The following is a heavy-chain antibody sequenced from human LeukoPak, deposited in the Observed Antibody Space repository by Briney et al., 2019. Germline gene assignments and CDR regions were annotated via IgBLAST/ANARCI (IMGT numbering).Heavy chain of an antibody. V-gene: IGHV3-21*01. D-gene: IGHD6-6*01. CDR2: IGSSSSYI. CDR3: ARGSSSVWN. CDR1: GFTFSSYS. J-gene: IGHJ4*02. Sequence: GGSLRLSCAASGFTFSSYSMNWVRQAPGKGLEWVSSIGSSSSYIYYADSVKGRFTISRDNAKNSLYLQMNSLRAEDTAVYYCARGSSSVWNWGQGTLVTVSS.